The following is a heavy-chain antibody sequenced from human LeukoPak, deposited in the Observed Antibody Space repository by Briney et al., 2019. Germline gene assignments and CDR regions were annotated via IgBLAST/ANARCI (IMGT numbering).Heavy chain of an antibody. CDR1: GYTFTSYG. J-gene: IGHJ6*03. Sequence: ASVKVSCKASGYTFTSYGISWVRQAPGQGLEWMGWISAYNGNTNYAQKLQGSVTMTTDTSTSTAYMELRSLRSDDTAVYYCARARRGYSYGFYMDVWGKGTTVTVSS. CDR3: ARARRGYSYGFYMDV. D-gene: IGHD5-18*01. CDR2: ISAYNGNT. V-gene: IGHV1-18*01.